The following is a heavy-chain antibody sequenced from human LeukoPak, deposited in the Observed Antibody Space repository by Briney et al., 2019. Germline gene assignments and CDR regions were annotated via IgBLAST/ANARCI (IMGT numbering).Heavy chain of an antibody. CDR2: IQQDGSEK. Sequence: PGGSLRLSCAASGFTFSSYWMSWVRQAPGKGLEWVANIQQDGSEKYYVDSVKGRFTISRDNTKNSLYLQMNSLRVEDTAVYYCARDGYGDYSYWGQGTLVTVSS. D-gene: IGHD4-17*01. CDR1: GFTFSSYW. J-gene: IGHJ4*02. CDR3: ARDGYGDYSY. V-gene: IGHV3-7*01.